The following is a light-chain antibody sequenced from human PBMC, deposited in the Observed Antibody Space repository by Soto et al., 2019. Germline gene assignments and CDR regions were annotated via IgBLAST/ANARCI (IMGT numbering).Light chain of an antibody. V-gene: IGKV3-15*01. Sequence: EIVMTQSPATLSVSPGERATLSCRASQSVSSNFAWYQQKPGQAPRRLIYGASTRATGIPARFSGSGSGTEFTLTISSLQSEDFAVYYCQQYNNWPPPLTFGGGTKVEIK. CDR1: QSVSSN. J-gene: IGKJ4*01. CDR2: GAS. CDR3: QQYNNWPPPLT.